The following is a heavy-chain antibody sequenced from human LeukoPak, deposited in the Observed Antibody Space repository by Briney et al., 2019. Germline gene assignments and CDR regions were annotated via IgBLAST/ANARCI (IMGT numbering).Heavy chain of an antibody. J-gene: IGHJ4*02. CDR2: INHSGST. CDR3: ARVVGRFVDY. Sequence: KPSETLSLTCAVYVGSLSGYYWSWVRQPPGKGLEWIGEINHSGSTNYNPSLKSRVTISVDTSKNQFSLKLSSVTAADTAVYYCARVVGRFVDYWGQGTLVTVSS. CDR1: VGSLSGYY. D-gene: IGHD1-26*01. V-gene: IGHV4-34*01.